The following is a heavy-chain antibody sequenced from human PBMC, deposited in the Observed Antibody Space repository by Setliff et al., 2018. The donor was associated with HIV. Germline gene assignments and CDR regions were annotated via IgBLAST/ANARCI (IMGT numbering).Heavy chain of an antibody. J-gene: IGHJ2*01. D-gene: IGHD3-22*01. CDR3: ARTEGAYYYESGNYYSVGFFDL. Sequence: RASVKVSCKASGYTFTSYYIHWVRQAPGQGLEWMGEINPSGGSTSYSEKFRGRATMTRDTSRSTVYMELSSLRFDDTAVYYCARTEGAYYYESGNYYSVGFFDLWGRGSLVTISS. V-gene: IGHV1-46*01. CDR2: INPSGGST. CDR1: GYTFTSYY.